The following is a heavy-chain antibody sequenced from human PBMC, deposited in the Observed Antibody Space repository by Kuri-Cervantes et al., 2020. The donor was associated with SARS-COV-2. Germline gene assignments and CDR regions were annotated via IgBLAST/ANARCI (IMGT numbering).Heavy chain of an antibody. V-gene: IGHV3-9*01. CDR2: ISWNSGSI. CDR1: GFTFDDYA. J-gene: IGHJ3*02. CDR3: ARDSITMVQGVTSDAFDI. Sequence: GGSLRLSCAASGFTFDDYAMHWVRQAPGKGLEWVSGISWNSGSIGYADSVKGRFTISRDNAKNSLYLQMNSLRAEDTAVYYCARDSITMVQGVTSDAFDIWGQGTMVTVSS. D-gene: IGHD3-10*01.